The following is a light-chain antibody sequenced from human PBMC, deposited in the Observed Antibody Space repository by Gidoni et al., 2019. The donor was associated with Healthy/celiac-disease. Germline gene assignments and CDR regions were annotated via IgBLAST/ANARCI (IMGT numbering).Light chain of an antibody. Sequence: VLTQSPATLSLSPGERATLSCRASQSVSSYLAWYQQKPGQAPRLLIYDASNRATGIPARFSGSGSGTDFTLTISSLEPEDFAVYYCQQRSNWPYTFGQGTKLEIK. J-gene: IGKJ2*01. CDR1: QSVSSY. V-gene: IGKV3-11*01. CDR3: QQRSNWPYT. CDR2: DAS.